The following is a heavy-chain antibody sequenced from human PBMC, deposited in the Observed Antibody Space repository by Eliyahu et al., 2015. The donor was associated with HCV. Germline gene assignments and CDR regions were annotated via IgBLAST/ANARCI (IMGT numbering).Heavy chain of an antibody. CDR3: ARDLDEFWSGYWSRPSYYYYYGMDV. J-gene: IGHJ6*02. Sequence: QVQLVESGGGVVQPGRSLRLSCAASGFTFSNYGMHWVRQARXXGLEWVALIWYDGSNKYYADSVRGRXTISRDNSKXTLYLQMNSLRAEDTAVYYCARDLDEFWSGYWSRPSYYYYYGMDVWGQGTTVIVSS. D-gene: IGHD3-3*01. CDR1: GFTFSNYG. CDR2: IWYDGSNK. V-gene: IGHV3-33*01.